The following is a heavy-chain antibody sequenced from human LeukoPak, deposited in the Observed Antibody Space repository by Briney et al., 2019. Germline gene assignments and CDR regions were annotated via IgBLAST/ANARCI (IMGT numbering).Heavy chain of an antibody. J-gene: IGHJ4*02. CDR1: GGSISSSGYY. CDR2: VYYSGST. V-gene: IGHV4-39*01. CDR3: ARHKRYSYGYLHY. Sequence: SETLSLTCTVSGGSISSSGYYWAWIRQPPGKGLELIGSVYYSGSTYYNPSLKSRGTISVDPSKNQFSLKLSSVTAADTAVYYCARHKRYSYGYLHYWGQGTLVTVSS. D-gene: IGHD5-18*01.